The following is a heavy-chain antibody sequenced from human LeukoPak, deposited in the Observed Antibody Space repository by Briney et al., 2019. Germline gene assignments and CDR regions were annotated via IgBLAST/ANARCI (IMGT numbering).Heavy chain of an antibody. CDR3: ARDPFGSSGWYDY. D-gene: IGHD6-19*01. V-gene: IGHV1-69*13. J-gene: IGHJ4*02. Sequence: GASVKVSCKASGGTFSSYAISWVRQAPGQGLEWMGGIIPIFGTANYAQKFQGRVTITADESTSTAYMELSSLRSEDTAVYYCARDPFGSSGWYDYWGQGTLVTVSS. CDR1: GGTFSSYA. CDR2: IIPIFGTA.